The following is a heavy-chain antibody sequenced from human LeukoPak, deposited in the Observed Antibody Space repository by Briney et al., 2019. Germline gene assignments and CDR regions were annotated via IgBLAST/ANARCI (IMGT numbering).Heavy chain of an antibody. J-gene: IGHJ4*02. D-gene: IGHD3-3*01. CDR3: ARDQYDTWSRRGNFDS. CDR2: INSDGSST. Sequence: GGSLRLSCAASGFTLRSYWMHWVRQAPGKGLVWVSRINSDGSSTSYADSVKGRFTISRDNAKNTLYLQMNSLRVEDTAVFYCARDQYDTWSRRGNFDSWGQGTLVIVSS. V-gene: IGHV3-74*01. CDR1: GFTLRSYW.